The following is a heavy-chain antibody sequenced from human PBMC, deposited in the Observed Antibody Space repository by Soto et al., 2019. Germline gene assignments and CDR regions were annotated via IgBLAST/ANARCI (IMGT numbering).Heavy chain of an antibody. V-gene: IGHV3-23*01. CDR2: ISGSGGYT. J-gene: IGHJ4*02. CDR1: EFTFRSYA. D-gene: IGHD1-26*01. Sequence: GRSIRLSCAASEFTFRSYATSWVRKTQEKGLKWVSTISGSGGYTYYADSAKGRFTISRDNSKNTLYLQMNSLRAEDTAVYFCAEDPLKWELRFEPSYYFDYWGQGTLVTVSS. CDR3: AEDPLKWELRFEPSYYFDY.